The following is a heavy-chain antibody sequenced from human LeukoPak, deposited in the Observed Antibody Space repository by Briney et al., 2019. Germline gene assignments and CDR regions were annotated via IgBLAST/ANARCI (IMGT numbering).Heavy chain of an antibody. CDR1: GFTVSSNY. J-gene: IGHJ4*02. D-gene: IGHD1-26*01. CDR2: IYSGGST. Sequence: PGGSLRLSCAASGFTVSSNYMSWVRQAPGKGLEWVSVIYSGGSTYYADSVKGRFTISRDNSKNTLYLQMNSLRAEDTAVYYCAKSSAPNIVGAIDYWGQGTLVTVSS. CDR3: AKSSAPNIVGAIDY. V-gene: IGHV3-53*01.